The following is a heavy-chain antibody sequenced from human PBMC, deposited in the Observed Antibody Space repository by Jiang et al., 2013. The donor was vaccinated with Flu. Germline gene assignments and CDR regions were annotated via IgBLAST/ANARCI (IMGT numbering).Heavy chain of an antibody. CDR3: ASPRVRIAEAGGLNDY. V-gene: IGHV3-66*01. J-gene: IGHJ4*02. Sequence: VQLVESGGGLVQPGESLRVSCAVSGFTVGNNYMNWVRQAPGRGLEWVSVIYSGGSTYYADSVKGRFTISRDSSKNTLYLQMNSLRAEDTAVYYCASPRVRIAEAGGLNDYWGQGALVTVST. CDR2: IYSGGST. D-gene: IGHD6-19*01. CDR1: GFTVGNNY.